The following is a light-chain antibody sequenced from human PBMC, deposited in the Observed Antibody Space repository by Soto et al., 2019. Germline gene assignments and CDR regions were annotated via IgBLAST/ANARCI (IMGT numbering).Light chain of an antibody. CDR3: QPYNKWPLFT. J-gene: IGKJ3*01. CDR1: LSVGSN. CDR2: GAS. V-gene: IGKV3-15*01. Sequence: ETVMTQSPATLSVSPGERATLSCRASLSVGSNLAWYQQRPGQAPRLLIYGASTRATGIPGRFSGSGSGTEFTLTISSLQSVDFGFYYWQPYNKWPLFTFGPGTRVDMK.